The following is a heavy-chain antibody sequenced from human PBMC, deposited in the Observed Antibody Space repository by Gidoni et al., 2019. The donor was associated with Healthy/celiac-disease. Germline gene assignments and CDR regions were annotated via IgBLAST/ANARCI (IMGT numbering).Heavy chain of an antibody. Sequence: QVQLVESGGGVVQPGRSLRLSCAASGFTFSSYGMHWVRQAPGKGLEWVAVIWYDGSNKYYADSVKGRFTISRDNSKNTLYLQMNSLRAEDTAVYYCAREPVYLGSYFDYWGQGTLVTVSS. CDR3: AREPVYLGSYFDY. V-gene: IGHV3-33*01. J-gene: IGHJ4*02. CDR2: IWYDGSNK. D-gene: IGHD7-27*01. CDR1: GFTFSSYG.